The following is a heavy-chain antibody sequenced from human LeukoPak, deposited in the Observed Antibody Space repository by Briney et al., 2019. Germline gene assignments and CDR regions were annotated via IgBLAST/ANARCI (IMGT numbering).Heavy chain of an antibody. J-gene: IGHJ5*02. CDR1: GFTFSSHW. CDR2: INHSGST. D-gene: IGHD4-17*01. CDR3: ARRTVPPYNWFDP. Sequence: SGGSLRLSCAASGFTFSSHWMHWIRQSPGKGLEWIGEINHSGSTNYNPSLKSRVTISVDTSKNQFSLKLSSVTAADTAVYYCARRTVPPYNWFDPWGQGTLVTVSS. V-gene: IGHV4-34*01.